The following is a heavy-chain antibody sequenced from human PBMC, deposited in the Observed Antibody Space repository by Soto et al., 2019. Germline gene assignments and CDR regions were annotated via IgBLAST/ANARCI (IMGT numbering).Heavy chain of an antibody. D-gene: IGHD1-26*01. J-gene: IGHJ4*02. V-gene: IGHV1-8*01. CDR2: MNPDTGNT. Sequence: QVQLVQSGAEVEKPGASVKVSCKASGYTFTTYDFNWVRQAPGHGLEWMGCMNPDTGNTGYAQTFKGRVTMTRETSISTAFMALSGLTAAESAVYYGARALGYSITSRLDLGGQGTLVTVSS. CDR1: GYTFTTYD. CDR3: ARALGYSITSRLDL.